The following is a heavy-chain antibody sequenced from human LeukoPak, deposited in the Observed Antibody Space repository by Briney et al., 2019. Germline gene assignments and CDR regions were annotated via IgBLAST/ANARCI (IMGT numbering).Heavy chain of an antibody. V-gene: IGHV4-34*01. Sequence: KPSETLPLTCVFYGGSLNDYLWSWIRQPPGQGLEWIGEVGQSGTNNYNPSLRSRVTKSVHTSKNQFSLTLNSVTAGDTAVYFCVRELISSRAAFDTWGQGTVVTVSS. CDR3: VRELISSRAAFDT. J-gene: IGHJ3*02. D-gene: IGHD3-10*01. CDR1: GGSLNDYL. CDR2: VGQSGTN.